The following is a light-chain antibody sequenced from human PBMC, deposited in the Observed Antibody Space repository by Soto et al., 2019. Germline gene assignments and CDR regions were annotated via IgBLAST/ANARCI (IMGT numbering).Light chain of an antibody. CDR1: SSDVGGYNF. CDR3: SSYAGSNIVV. V-gene: IGLV2-8*01. Sequence: QSALTHPPSASWSPGQSVTISCTGTSSDVGGYNFVSWYQQHPGKAPKLMIYEGSERPSGVPERFSGSKSGNTASLTVSGLQAEDEADYYCSSYAGSNIVVFGGGTKLTVL. J-gene: IGLJ2*01. CDR2: EGS.